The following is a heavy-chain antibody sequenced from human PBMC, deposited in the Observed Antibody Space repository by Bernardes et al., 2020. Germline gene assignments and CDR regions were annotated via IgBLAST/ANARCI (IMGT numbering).Heavy chain of an antibody. Sequence: SETLSLTCTVSGGSISSYYWSWIRQPPGKGLEWIGYIYYSGSTNYNPSLKSRVTISVDTSKNQFSLKLSSVTAADTAVYYCARGLLSSSKSKQWLFYYYGMDVWGKGTTVTVSS. D-gene: IGHD6-19*01. CDR3: ARGLLSSSKSKQWLFYYYGMDV. V-gene: IGHV4-59*01. CDR2: IYYSGST. J-gene: IGHJ6*04. CDR1: GGSISSYY.